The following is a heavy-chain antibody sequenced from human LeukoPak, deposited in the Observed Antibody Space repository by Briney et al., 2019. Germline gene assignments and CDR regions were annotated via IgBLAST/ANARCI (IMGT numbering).Heavy chain of an antibody. V-gene: IGHV3-23*01. CDR2: ISGSGGST. Sequence: GGSLRLFCAASGFTFSSYAMSWVRQAPGKGLEWVSAISGSGGSTYYADPVKGRFTISRDNSKNTLYLQMNSLRAEDTAVYYCAKVVCSSTSCYYFDYWGQGTLVTVSS. CDR3: AKVVCSSTSCYYFDY. J-gene: IGHJ4*02. D-gene: IGHD2-2*01. CDR1: GFTFSSYA.